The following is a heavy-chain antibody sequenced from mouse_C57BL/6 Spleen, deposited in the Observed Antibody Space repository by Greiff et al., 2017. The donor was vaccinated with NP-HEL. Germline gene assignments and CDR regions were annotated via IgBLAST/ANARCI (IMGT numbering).Heavy chain of an antibody. V-gene: IGHV1-63*01. J-gene: IGHJ2*01. CDR2: IYPGGGYT. Sequence: QVQLQQSGAELVRPGTSVKMSCKASGYTFTNYWIGWAKQRPGHGLEWIGDIYPGGGYTNYNEKFKGKATLTADKSSSTAYMQFSSLTSEDSAIYYCARRGYYGSSLDYFDYWGQGTTLTVSS. D-gene: IGHD1-1*01. CDR3: ARRGYYGSSLDYFDY. CDR1: GYTFTNYW.